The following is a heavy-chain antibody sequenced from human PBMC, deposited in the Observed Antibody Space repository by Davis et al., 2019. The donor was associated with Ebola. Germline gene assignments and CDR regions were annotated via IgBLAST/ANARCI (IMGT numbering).Heavy chain of an antibody. Sequence: GESLKISCAASGFTFSSYAMSWVRQAPGKGLEWVSTISGSGGSTYYADSVKGRFTISRDNSKNTLYLQMNSLRAEDTAVYYCVRVTMTTVARYHFDYWGQGTLVTVSS. CDR1: GFTFSSYA. CDR2: ISGSGGST. V-gene: IGHV3-23*01. CDR3: VRVTMTTVARYHFDY. J-gene: IGHJ4*02. D-gene: IGHD4-11*01.